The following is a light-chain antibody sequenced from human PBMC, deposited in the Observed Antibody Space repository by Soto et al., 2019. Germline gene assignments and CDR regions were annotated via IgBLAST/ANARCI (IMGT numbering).Light chain of an antibody. CDR1: QSVDNN. J-gene: IGKJ1*01. CDR3: QQFYTWPQT. Sequence: VLTQSPATLSVYPGERATLSCRASQSVDNNLAWYQQKPGQAPRLLIYGASTRATGIPARFSGSGSGTDFTLTISSLQSEDFAVYFCQQFYTWPQTFGHGTKVDI. V-gene: IGKV3-15*01. CDR2: GAS.